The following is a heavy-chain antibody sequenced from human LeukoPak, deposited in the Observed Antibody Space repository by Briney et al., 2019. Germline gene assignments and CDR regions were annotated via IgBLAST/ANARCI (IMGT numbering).Heavy chain of an antibody. CDR1: GGTFSSYA. CDR2: MNPNSGNT. CDR3: ARELAARYNWFDP. Sequence: ASVKVSCKASGGTFSSYAISWVRQATGQGLEWMGWMNPNSGNTGYAQKFQGRVTMTRNTSISTAYMELSSLRSEDTAVYYCARELAARYNWFDPWGQGTLVTVSS. J-gene: IGHJ5*02. D-gene: IGHD2-15*01. V-gene: IGHV1-8*02.